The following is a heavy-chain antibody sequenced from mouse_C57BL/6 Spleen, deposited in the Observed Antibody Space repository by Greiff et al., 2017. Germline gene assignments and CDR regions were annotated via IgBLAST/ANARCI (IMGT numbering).Heavy chain of an antibody. J-gene: IGHJ3*01. V-gene: IGHV3-6*01. Sequence: VQLKESGPGLVKPSQSLSLTCSVTGYSITSGYYWNWIRQFPGNKLEWMGYISYDGSNNYNPSLKNRISITRDTSKNQFFLKLNSVTTEDTATYYCARDDELGRPFAYWGQGTLVTVSA. CDR1: GYSITSGYY. CDR2: ISYDGSN. CDR3: ARDDELGRPFAY. D-gene: IGHD4-1*01.